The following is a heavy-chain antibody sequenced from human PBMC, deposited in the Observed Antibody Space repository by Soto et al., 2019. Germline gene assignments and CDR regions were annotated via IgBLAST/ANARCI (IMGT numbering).Heavy chain of an antibody. J-gene: IGHJ4*02. CDR1: GFTFSSYS. CDR2: ISSSSSTI. Sequence: GGSLRLSCAASGFTFSSYSMNWVRQAPGKGLEWVSYISSSSSTIYYADSVKGRFTISRDNAKNSLYLQMNSLRDEDTAVYYCARGDNESWGGWVYDSSGYYTFDYWGQGTLVTVSS. D-gene: IGHD3-22*01. V-gene: IGHV3-48*02. CDR3: ARGDNESWGGWVYDSSGYYTFDY.